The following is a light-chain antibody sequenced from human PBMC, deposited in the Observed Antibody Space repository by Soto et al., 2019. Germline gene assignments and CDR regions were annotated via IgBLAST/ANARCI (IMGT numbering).Light chain of an antibody. V-gene: IGKV3-11*01. Sequence: EIVLTQSPATLSLSPGERATISCRASQGVSSYLAWYQQKPGQAPRLLIYDASNWSTGIPARFSGSGSGTYFTLTISSLELEDFAVYYCQQRSNWPPSFGGGTKVEIK. CDR1: QGVSSY. J-gene: IGKJ4*01. CDR2: DAS. CDR3: QQRSNWPPS.